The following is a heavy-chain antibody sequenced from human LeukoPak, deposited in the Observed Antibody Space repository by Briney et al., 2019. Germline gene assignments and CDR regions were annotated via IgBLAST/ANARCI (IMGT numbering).Heavy chain of an antibody. V-gene: IGHV3-30-3*01. CDR1: GFTISRYT. D-gene: IGHD3-10*01. CDR3: ARDWGVDT. CDR2: TSYEGDNK. J-gene: IGHJ5*02. Sequence: GGSLRLSCAASGFTISRYTMVWVRQAPGKGLEWVAVTSYEGDNKYYADSATGRFTISRDNSNNNLYLQMDSLRPEDTAIYYCARDWGVDTWGQGTLVTVSS.